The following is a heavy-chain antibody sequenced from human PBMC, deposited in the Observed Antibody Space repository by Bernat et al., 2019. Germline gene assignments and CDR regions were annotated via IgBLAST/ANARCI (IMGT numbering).Heavy chain of an antibody. CDR1: GFTFSSYV. CDR2: ISDGGGNT. V-gene: IGHV3-23*01. Sequence: EVQLLESGGGLIQPGGSLRLSCAASGFTFSSYVMSWVRQAPGKGLEWVSAISDGGGNTHYADSVKGRFTISRDNSKNTLYLEMSRLRAADTAVYYCAKRSGSYIDYWGQGTLVTVSS. CDR3: AKRSGSYIDY. J-gene: IGHJ4*02. D-gene: IGHD1-26*01.